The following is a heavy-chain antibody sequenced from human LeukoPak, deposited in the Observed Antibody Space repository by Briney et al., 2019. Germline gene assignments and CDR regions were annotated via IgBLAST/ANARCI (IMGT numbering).Heavy chain of an antibody. Sequence: PGGSLTLSCAASGFTFKDYGIHWVRQAPGKGLEWVTFIRYDGSNKYYADSVKGRFTISRDNAKSTLYLQMSSLRAEDTAVYYCAKLTRGKSYGSDAFDIWGQGTTVTVSS. CDR2: IRYDGSNK. CDR1: GFTFKDYG. J-gene: IGHJ3*02. V-gene: IGHV3-30*02. D-gene: IGHD5-18*01. CDR3: AKLTRGKSYGSDAFDI.